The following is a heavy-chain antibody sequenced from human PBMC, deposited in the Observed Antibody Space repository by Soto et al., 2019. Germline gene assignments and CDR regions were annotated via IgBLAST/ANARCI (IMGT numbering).Heavy chain of an antibody. CDR3: ARGVGYAGVDY. D-gene: IGHD5-12*01. Sequence: QVQLQQWGAGLLKPSETLSLTCAVYGGSFSAYYWSWIRQPPGKGLEWIGEINHSGSTTYNPSLSRRVTISVDRSENQFSLELSSVAAAGPALYYWARGVGYAGVDYWGQGTLVTVSS. CDR2: INHSGST. CDR1: GGSFSAYY. J-gene: IGHJ4*02. V-gene: IGHV4-34*01.